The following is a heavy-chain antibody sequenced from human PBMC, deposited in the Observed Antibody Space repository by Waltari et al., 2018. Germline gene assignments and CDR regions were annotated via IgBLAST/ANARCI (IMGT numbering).Heavy chain of an antibody. V-gene: IGHV4-38-2*02. J-gene: IGHJ4*02. CDR1: GYSISSGYY. D-gene: IGHD6-13*01. CDR2: IYHSGTT. Sequence: QVQLQESGPGLVKPSDTLSLTCTVSGYSISSGYYWGWIRQPPGKGLEWIGNIYHSGTTYYNPSLKSRVTISVDTSKNQLSLKLNSVTAADTAVYYCARDRYSGSPKLYYFDYWGQGALVTVSS. CDR3: ARDRYSGSPKLYYFDY.